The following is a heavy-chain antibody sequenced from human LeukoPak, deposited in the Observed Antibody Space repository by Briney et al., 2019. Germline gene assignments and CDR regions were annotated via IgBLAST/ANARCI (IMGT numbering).Heavy chain of an antibody. Sequence: PSETLSLTCTVSGGSISSSSYYWNWIRQPPGKGLEWIGCIYYSGSTNYNPSLKSRVTISVDTSKNQFSLKLSSVTAADTAVYYCARQALQSAALDIWGQGTMVTVSS. V-gene: IGHV4-61*05. CDR3: ARQALQSAALDI. CDR2: IYYSGST. J-gene: IGHJ3*02. D-gene: IGHD5-24*01. CDR1: GGSISSSSYY.